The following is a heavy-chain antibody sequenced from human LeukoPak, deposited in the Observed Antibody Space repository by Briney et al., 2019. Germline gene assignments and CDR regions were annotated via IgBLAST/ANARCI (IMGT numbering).Heavy chain of an antibody. CDR2: VSRSGTT. J-gene: IGHJ4*01. D-gene: IGHD1-26*01. CDR1: GYSISNNYF. Sequence: PSETLSLTCVVSGYSISNNYFWGWIRQSPGKGLEWIGTVSRSGTTYYNPSLKSRVIISIDTSKNQFSLKLISMTAADTAVYYCTILVPAWEGGGSNYWGRGTLVTVSS. CDR3: TILVPAWEGGGSNY. V-gene: IGHV4-38-2*01.